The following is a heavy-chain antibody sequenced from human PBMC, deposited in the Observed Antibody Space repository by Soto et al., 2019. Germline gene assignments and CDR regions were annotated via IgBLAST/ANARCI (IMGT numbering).Heavy chain of an antibody. Sequence: PLQTLSLTCAISGDSVSSNTASWNWIRQSPLRGLEWLGRTYFRSKWDNDYAVSVKSRIIINPDTSNNQFSLQLNSVTPEDTAVYFCAKGDNLGPKTGYAFDPWGQGIMVTVS. CDR3: AKGDNLGPKTGYAFDP. CDR2: TYFRSKWDN. D-gene: IGHD5-12*01. V-gene: IGHV6-1*01. J-gene: IGHJ5*02. CDR1: GDSVSSNTAS.